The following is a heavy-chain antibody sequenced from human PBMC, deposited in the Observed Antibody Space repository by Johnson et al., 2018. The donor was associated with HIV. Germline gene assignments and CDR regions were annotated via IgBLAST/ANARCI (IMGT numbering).Heavy chain of an antibody. Sequence: QVQLVESGGGVVQPGGSLRLSCAASGFTFSDYYMSWIRQAPGKGLEWVSYISRSGSTIYYADSVKGRITISRDNAKKSLYLQMNSLRAEDTAVYYCARDRGAGHAFDIWGQGTMVTVSS. CDR1: GFTFSDYY. CDR2: ISRSGSTI. V-gene: IGHV3-11*01. CDR3: ARDRGAGHAFDI. D-gene: IGHD3-10*01. J-gene: IGHJ3*02.